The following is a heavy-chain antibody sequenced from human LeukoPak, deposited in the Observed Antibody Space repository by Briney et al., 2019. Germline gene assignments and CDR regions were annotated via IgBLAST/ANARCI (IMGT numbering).Heavy chain of an antibody. Sequence: GGSLRLSCAASGFTFNNYVIHWVRQPPGKGLKWAAFFRYDGNHEYYADSVKGRFTFSRDNSKNTLLLQMNSLRAEDTAVYYCASRPTGFDWGPFDYWGQGTLVTVSS. CDR1: GFTFNNYV. CDR3: ASRPTGFDWGPFDY. J-gene: IGHJ4*02. D-gene: IGHD5-12*01. V-gene: IGHV3-30*02. CDR2: FRYDGNHE.